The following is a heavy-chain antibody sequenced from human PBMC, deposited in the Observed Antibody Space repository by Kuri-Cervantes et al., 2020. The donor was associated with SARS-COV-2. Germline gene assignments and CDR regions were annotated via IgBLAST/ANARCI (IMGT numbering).Heavy chain of an antibody. CDR2: ISGSGGST. V-gene: IGHV3-23*01. CDR3: AKGDNWNDAMDV. Sequence: GGSLRLSCAASGFTFSSYAMSWVRQAPGKGLEWVSTISGSGGSTYYADSVKGRFTISRDNSKNTLYLQMNSLRAEDTAVYYCAKGDNWNDAMDVWGQGTTVTVSS. CDR1: GFTFSSYA. J-gene: IGHJ6*02. D-gene: IGHD1-1*01.